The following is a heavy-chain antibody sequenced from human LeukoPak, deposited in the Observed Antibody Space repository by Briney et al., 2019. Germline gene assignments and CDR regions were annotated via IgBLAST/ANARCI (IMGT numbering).Heavy chain of an antibody. CDR3: ARGIAAAGTLWFDP. J-gene: IGHJ5*02. D-gene: IGHD6-13*01. Sequence: SETLSLTCTVSGGSISSSSYYWGWIRQPPGKGLEWIGSIYYSGSTYYNPSLKSRVTISVDTSKNQFSLKLSSVTAAGTAVYYCARGIAAAGTLWFDPWGQGTLVTVSS. CDR1: GGSISSSSYY. V-gene: IGHV4-39*07. CDR2: IYYSGST.